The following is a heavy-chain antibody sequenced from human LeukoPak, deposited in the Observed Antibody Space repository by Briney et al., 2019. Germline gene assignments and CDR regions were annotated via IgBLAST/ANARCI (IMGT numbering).Heavy chain of an antibody. D-gene: IGHD2-2*02. CDR2: INPSGGST. J-gene: IGHJ6*02. CDR3: ASGDCSSTSCYSYYYYGMDV. Sequence: EASVKVSCKASGYTFTSYYMHWVRQAPGQGLEWMGIINPSGGSTSYAQEFQGRVTMTRDTSTSTVYMELSSLRSEDTAVYYCASGDCSSTSCYSYYYYGMDVWGQGTTVTVSS. V-gene: IGHV1-46*01. CDR1: GYTFTSYY.